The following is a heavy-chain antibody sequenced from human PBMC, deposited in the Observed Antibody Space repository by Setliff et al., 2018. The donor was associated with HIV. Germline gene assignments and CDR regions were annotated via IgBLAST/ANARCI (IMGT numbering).Heavy chain of an antibody. D-gene: IGHD2-21*01. V-gene: IGHV3-15*01. CDR1: GFTFNNAW. CDR3: IPMWAFDS. CDR2: VKNKGDGGTT. J-gene: IGHJ3*02. Sequence: LRLSCAASGFTFNNAWMTWVRQAPGKGLEWVGRVKNKGDGGTTDYAAPVKGRFTISRDDSKDTLYLQMNSLKTEDTAVYYCIPMWAFDSWGQGTMGT.